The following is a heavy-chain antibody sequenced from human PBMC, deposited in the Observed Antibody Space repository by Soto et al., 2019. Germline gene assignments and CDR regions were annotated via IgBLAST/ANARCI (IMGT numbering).Heavy chain of an antibody. D-gene: IGHD5-18*01. CDR1: CGSIISYY. CDR2: IYYSGST. J-gene: IGHJ4*02. V-gene: IGHV4-59*01. Sequence: PSETLSLTCTFSCGSIISYYWSWIRQPPGKGLEWIGYIYYSGSTNYNPSLKSRVTISVDTSKNQFSLKLSSVTAADTAVYYCARSGYSYGFGVYYFDYWGQGTLVTVSS. CDR3: ARSGYSYGFGVYYFDY.